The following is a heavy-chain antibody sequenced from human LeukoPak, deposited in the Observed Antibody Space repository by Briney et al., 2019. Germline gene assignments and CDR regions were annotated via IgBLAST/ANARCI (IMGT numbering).Heavy chain of an antibody. CDR3: VRPDYGDSGAFDI. Sequence: SETLSLTCTVSCGSISSYYWSWIRQPPGKGLECIGYIYYSGSTNYNPSLKSRVTISVDTSKNQFSLKLSSVTAADTAVYYCVRPDYGDSGAFDIWGQGTMVTVSS. CDR1: CGSISSYY. J-gene: IGHJ3*02. V-gene: IGHV4-59*08. CDR2: IYYSGST. D-gene: IGHD4-17*01.